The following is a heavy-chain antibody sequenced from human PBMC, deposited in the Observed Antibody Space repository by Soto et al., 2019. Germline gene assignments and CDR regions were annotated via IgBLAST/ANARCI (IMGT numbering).Heavy chain of an antibody. D-gene: IGHD1-26*01. Sequence: SGGSLRLSCAASGFTVSSNYMSWVRQAPGKGLEWISIIYSAGNTYYADSVKGRFTISRDNSKNTLYLQMNSLGAEDTAVYYCARDFVVGGPTINYYYGMDVWGQGTTVTAP. J-gene: IGHJ6*02. CDR1: GFTVSSNY. V-gene: IGHV3-66*01. CDR3: ARDFVVGGPTINYYYGMDV. CDR2: IYSAGNT.